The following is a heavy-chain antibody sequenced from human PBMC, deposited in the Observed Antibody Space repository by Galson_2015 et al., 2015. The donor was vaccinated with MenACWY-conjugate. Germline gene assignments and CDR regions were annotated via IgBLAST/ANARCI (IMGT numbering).Heavy chain of an antibody. Sequence: SLTCTVSGASISSYYWSWIRQPPGKGLEWIGYIYYSGSSNYNPSLKSRVTMSVDTPKNQFSLNLSSVTAADTAVYYCARDTSPAIWGQGTLVTVSS. D-gene: IGHD6-25*01. V-gene: IGHV4-59*01. J-gene: IGHJ4*02. CDR2: IYYSGSS. CDR3: ARDTSPAI. CDR1: GASISSYY.